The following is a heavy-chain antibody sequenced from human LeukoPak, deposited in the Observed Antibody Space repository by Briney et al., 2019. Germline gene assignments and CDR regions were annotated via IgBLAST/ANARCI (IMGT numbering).Heavy chain of an antibody. J-gene: IGHJ4*02. CDR1: GFAFSSYA. Sequence: PGGSPRLSCAASGFAFSSYAMSWVRQAPGKGLEWVSAISGSGGSTYYADSVKGRFTISRDNSKNTLYLQMNSLRAEDTAVYYCAKDTMVRGVIIFYFDYWGQGTLVTVSS. CDR2: ISGSGGST. CDR3: AKDTMVRGVIIFYFDY. V-gene: IGHV3-23*01. D-gene: IGHD3-10*01.